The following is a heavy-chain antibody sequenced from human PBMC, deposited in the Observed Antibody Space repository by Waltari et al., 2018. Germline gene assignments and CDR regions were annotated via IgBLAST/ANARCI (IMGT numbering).Heavy chain of an antibody. J-gene: IGHJ4*02. CDR3: ARGPLNVIIPGAMRGGFDY. Sequence: EVQLVESGGGLVQPGGSLPLSCAASGFSFSNHWMPWVRRVPGKGLGWVSRINNDGSDTVYADSVKGRYTISRDNAKNTLHLQMNSLRGEDTAVYYCARGPLNVIIPGAMRGGFDYWGQGNLVTVSS. V-gene: IGHV3-74*01. CDR1: GFSFSNHW. CDR2: INNDGSDT. D-gene: IGHD2-2*01.